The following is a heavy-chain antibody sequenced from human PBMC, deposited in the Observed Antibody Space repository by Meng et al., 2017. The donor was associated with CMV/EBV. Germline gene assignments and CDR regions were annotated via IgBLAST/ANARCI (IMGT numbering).Heavy chain of an antibody. CDR3: AKDYYYYAMDV. J-gene: IGHJ6*02. CDR2: IFFDGNET. V-gene: IGHV3-30*02. Sequence: GGSLRLSCAASGFTFSRFGMHWVRQAPGKGLEWVSYIFFDGNETYYADSVRGRFTILRDVSGTTLYLQMNSLRAEDAAVYYCAKDYYYYAMDVWGLGSTVTVSS. CDR1: GFTFSRFG.